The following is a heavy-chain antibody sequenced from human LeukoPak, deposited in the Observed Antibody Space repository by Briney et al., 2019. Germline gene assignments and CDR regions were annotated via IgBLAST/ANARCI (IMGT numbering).Heavy chain of an antibody. V-gene: IGHV1-2*04. CDR3: ARAQGVTHGNYYGMDV. D-gene: IGHD2-21*02. CDR2: INPNSGGT. Sequence: ASVKVSCKASGYTFTGYYMHWVRQAPGQGLEWMGWINPNSGGTNYAQKFQGWVTMTRDTSISTAYMELSRLRSDDTAVYYCARAQGVTHGNYYGMDVWGQGTTVTVSS. CDR1: GYTFTGYY. J-gene: IGHJ6*02.